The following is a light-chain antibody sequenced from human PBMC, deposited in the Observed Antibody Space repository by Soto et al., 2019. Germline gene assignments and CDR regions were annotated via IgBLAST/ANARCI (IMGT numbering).Light chain of an antibody. Sequence: ETVLTQSPGSLSLSPGEGATLSCRASQSVTGSSLAWFQQKPGQAPRLLIYAASSRATGIPDRFSGSGSGTYFTLTISRLEPEDFAVYYCQQYGNLPFTFGPGTNVDIK. CDR2: AAS. CDR1: QSVTGSS. CDR3: QQYGNLPFT. V-gene: IGKV3-20*01. J-gene: IGKJ3*01.